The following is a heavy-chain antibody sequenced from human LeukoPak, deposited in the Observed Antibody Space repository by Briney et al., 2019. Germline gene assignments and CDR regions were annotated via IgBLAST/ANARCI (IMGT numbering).Heavy chain of an antibody. CDR2: IYHSGST. D-gene: IGHD3-22*01. J-gene: IGHJ4*02. CDR1: GGSISSGYY. V-gene: IGHV4-38-2*02. Sequence: PSETLSLTCTVSGGSISSGYYWGWIRQPPGKGLEWIGSIYHSGSTYYNPSLKSRVTISVDTSKNQFSLKLSSVTAADTAVYYCARLYDSSGVDYWGQGTLVTVSS. CDR3: ARLYDSSGVDY.